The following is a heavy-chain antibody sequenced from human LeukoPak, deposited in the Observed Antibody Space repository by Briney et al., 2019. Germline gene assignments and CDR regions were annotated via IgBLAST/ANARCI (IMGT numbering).Heavy chain of an antibody. CDR1: GGTFSSYA. J-gene: IGHJ3*02. V-gene: IGHV1-69*04. CDR3: ARKDSSGYSGAFDI. Sequence: SVKVSCKASGGTFSSYAISWVRQAPGQGLEWIGRIIPILGIANYARKFQGRVTITADKSTSTAYMELSSLRSEDTAVYYCARKDSSGYSGAFDIWGQGTMVTVSS. D-gene: IGHD3-22*01. CDR2: IIPILGIA.